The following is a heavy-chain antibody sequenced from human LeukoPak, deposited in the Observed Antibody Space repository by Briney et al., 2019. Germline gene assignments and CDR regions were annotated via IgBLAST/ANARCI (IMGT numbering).Heavy chain of an antibody. CDR2: IWYDGSNK. CDR1: GFSFSSYG. Sequence: GGSLRLSCAASGFSFSSYGMHWVRQAPGKGLELVAIIWYDGSNKYYADSVKGRFTISRDNSKNTLFLEMNSLRAEDTAVYYCARDDGFTPLDYWGQGTLVTVSS. J-gene: IGHJ4*02. V-gene: IGHV3-33*01. D-gene: IGHD4-17*01. CDR3: ARDDGFTPLDY.